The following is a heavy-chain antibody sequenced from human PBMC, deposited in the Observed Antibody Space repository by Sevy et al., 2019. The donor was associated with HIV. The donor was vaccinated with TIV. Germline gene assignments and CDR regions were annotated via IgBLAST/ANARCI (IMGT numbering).Heavy chain of an antibody. D-gene: IGHD4-17*01. Sequence: GGSLRLSCAASGFTFSTYGMHWVRQAPGKGLEWVAFIRYDGFNKYYADSVKGRFTISRDNSKNTLYLQMNSLRAEDTAVYYCAKLSDYGGNPDAFDIWGQGTMVTVSS. CDR2: IRYDGFNK. CDR3: AKLSDYGGNPDAFDI. J-gene: IGHJ3*02. V-gene: IGHV3-30*02. CDR1: GFTFSTYG.